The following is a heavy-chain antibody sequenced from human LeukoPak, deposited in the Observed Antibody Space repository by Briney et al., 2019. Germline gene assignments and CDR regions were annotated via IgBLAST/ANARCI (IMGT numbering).Heavy chain of an antibody. CDR2: ISSGSSFI. D-gene: IGHD4-17*01. CDR3: ARVYGDGTFDY. CDR1: GFTFSTYS. Sequence: GGSLRLSCAASGFTFSTYSMNWVRQAPGKGLEWVSSISSGSSFIYYADSVKGRFTISRDNAKNSLFLQMNSLRAEDTAVYYCARVYGDGTFDYWGQGTLVTVSS. J-gene: IGHJ4*02. V-gene: IGHV3-21*01.